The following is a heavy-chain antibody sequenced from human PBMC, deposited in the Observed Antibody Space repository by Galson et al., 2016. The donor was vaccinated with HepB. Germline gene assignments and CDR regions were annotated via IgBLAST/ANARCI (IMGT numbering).Heavy chain of an antibody. J-gene: IGHJ5*02. Sequence: SLRLSCAASGFTFNTYGMHWVRQAPGKGLEWVASIWNDGSNKYYADSVKGRFTISRDYSKNTLFLQMNSLRAEDTALYYCARDGSGYYVGSCVDPWGQGTLVTVSS. V-gene: IGHV3-33*01. CDR3: ARDGSGYYVGSCVDP. CDR2: IWNDGSNK. D-gene: IGHD3-22*01. CDR1: GFTFNTYG.